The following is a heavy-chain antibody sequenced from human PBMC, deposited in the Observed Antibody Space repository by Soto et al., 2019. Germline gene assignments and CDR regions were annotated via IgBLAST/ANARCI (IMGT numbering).Heavy chain of an antibody. CDR3: ARSGYGSGNYYFDY. CDR1: GGPISSGGYF. Sequence: QVQLQESGPGLVKPSQTLSLTCTVSGGPISSGGYFWSWIRQHPGKGLEWIGYIYHSGTTYYNPSLKRRLTISVDTSKNQFSLKLSSVTAADTAVYSCARSGYGSGNYYFDYWGQGTLVTVSS. J-gene: IGHJ4*02. D-gene: IGHD3-10*01. CDR2: IYHSGTT. V-gene: IGHV4-31*03.